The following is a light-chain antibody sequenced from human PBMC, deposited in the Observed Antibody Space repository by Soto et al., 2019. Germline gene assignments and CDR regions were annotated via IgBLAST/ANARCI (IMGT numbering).Light chain of an antibody. V-gene: IGKV3-20*01. J-gene: IGKJ3*01. CDR3: KHYYSSPPEFT. CDR1: QRVSSTY. CDR2: GAA. Sequence: EVVLTQSPDTLSLFPGERATLSCRASQRVSSTYFAWYRQKPGQPPRLLIYGAANRATGVPDRFSGSGSGTEFTLTISRLEPEDFAMYYCKHYYSSPPEFTFGPGTTVEVK.